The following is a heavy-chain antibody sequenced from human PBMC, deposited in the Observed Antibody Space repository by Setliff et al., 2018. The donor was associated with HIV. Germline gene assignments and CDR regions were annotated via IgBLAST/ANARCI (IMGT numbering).Heavy chain of an antibody. J-gene: IGHJ5*02. CDR3: ARSMRYFYDTSGFSWFDP. CDR2: IYYSGST. Sequence: SETLSLTCPVSGGSISSSSYYWGWIHQPPGKGLEWIGSIYYSGSTYYNPSLKSRVTISVDTSKNQFSLKLSSVTAADTAVYYCARSMRYFYDTSGFSWFDPWGQGTLVTVSS. D-gene: IGHD3-22*01. CDR1: GGSISSSSYY. V-gene: IGHV4-39*01.